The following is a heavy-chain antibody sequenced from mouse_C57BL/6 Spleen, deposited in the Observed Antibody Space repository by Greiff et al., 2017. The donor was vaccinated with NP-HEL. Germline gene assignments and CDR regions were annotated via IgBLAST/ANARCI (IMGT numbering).Heavy chain of an antibody. CDR3: ARELGTGGFDY. CDR1: GFTFTDYY. V-gene: IGHV7-3*01. Sequence: EVQLVESGGGLVQPGGSLSLSCAASGFTFTDYYMSWVRQPPGKALEWLGFIRNKANGYTTEYSASVKGRFTISRDNSQSILYLQMNALRAEDSATYYCARELGTGGFDYWGQGTTLTVSS. D-gene: IGHD4-1*01. CDR2: IRNKANGYTT. J-gene: IGHJ2*01.